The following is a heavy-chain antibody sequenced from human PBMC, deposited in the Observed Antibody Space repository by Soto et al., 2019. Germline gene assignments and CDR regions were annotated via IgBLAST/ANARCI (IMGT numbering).Heavy chain of an antibody. D-gene: IGHD6-13*01. V-gene: IGHV3-23*01. CDR3: AKGSAAARPYYFDY. J-gene: IGHJ4*02. CDR1: GFTFSRYA. CDR2: LTAGGSST. Sequence: GGSLRLSCAASGFTFSRYAMSWVRQAPGKGLEWVSALTAGGSSTYYADSVKGRFTISRDNSRNTLSLQMNGLRAEDTAVYYCAKGSAAARPYYFDYWGQGALVTV.